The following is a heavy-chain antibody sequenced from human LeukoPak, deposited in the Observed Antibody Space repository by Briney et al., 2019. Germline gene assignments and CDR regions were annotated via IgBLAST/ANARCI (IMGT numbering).Heavy chain of an antibody. CDR2: ISGDGNAK. CDR3: ARDYVYAFDY. D-gene: IGHD2/OR15-2a*01. Sequence: GGSLRLSCAASGFSFRSYSINWVRQAPGKGLEWVSYISGDGNAKHYTDSVKGRFTISRDNAKNALYLQMNSLRAEDTAVYFCARDYVYAFDYWGQGTLVTVSP. CDR1: GFSFRSYS. V-gene: IGHV3-48*01. J-gene: IGHJ4*02.